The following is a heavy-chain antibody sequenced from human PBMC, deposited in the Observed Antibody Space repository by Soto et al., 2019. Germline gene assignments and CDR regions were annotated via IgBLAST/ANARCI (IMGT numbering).Heavy chain of an antibody. CDR3: ARETAHRGASGRPLLPENFDS. D-gene: IGHD3-10*01. V-gene: IGHV1-69*06. CDR2: IIPFLGKT. J-gene: IGHJ4*02. CDR1: GSIFITYG. Sequence: QVQLVQSGAELKMPGSSVTVSCKTSGSIFITYGFSWVRQAPGRGLEWMGGIIPFLGKTNHAQKFQGRVTLTADKATSTVYMELTNLTGEDTAIYYCARETAHRGASGRPLLPENFDSWGQGTLVTVSS.